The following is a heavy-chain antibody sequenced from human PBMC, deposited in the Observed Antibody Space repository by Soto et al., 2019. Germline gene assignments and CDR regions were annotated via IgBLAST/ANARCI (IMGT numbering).Heavy chain of an antibody. CDR1: GGSISTYY. J-gene: IGHJ6*02. Sequence: SETLSLTCTVSGGSISTYYWSWIRQPPGKGLECIGYIFYSGSTNFNPSLKSRVTISVDTSKNQFSLKLSSVTAADTAVYYCARDKLAVAGNYYQYGMDVWGQGTTVTVSS. CDR3: ARDKLAVAGNYYQYGMDV. D-gene: IGHD6-19*01. CDR2: IFYSGST. V-gene: IGHV4-59*12.